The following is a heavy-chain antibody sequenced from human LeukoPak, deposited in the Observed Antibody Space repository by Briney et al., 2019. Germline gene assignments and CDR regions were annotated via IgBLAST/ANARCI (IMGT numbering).Heavy chain of an antibody. CDR2: IYYSGST. J-gene: IGHJ6*02. Sequence: PSETLSLTCTVSGGSISSYYWSWIRQPPGKGLEWIGYIYYSGSTNYNPSLKSRVTISVDTSKNQFSLKLSSVTAADTAVYYCAGTNLGYCSGGSCYSGGYYYYGMDVWGQGTLVTVSS. V-gene: IGHV4-59*08. D-gene: IGHD2-15*01. CDR3: AGTNLGYCSGGSCYSGGYYYYGMDV. CDR1: GGSISSYY.